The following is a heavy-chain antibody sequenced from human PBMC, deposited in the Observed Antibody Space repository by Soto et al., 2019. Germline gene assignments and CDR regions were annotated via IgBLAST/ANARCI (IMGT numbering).Heavy chain of an antibody. V-gene: IGHV1-8*01. CDR2: MNPDRDKT. D-gene: IGHD2-21*02. J-gene: IGHJ4*02. CDR3: ARPGARYCGGACYSSN. CDR1: GYMFRNYD. Sequence: VQLVQSGAEVKKPGASVKDSFKAPGYMFRNYDIIWVRQATGQGLEWLGWMNPDRDKTGYSQKFQGRVTITGNTSKSTVYMEMTALTYEDTAMYYCARPGARYCGGACYSSNWGQGTLVTVSS.